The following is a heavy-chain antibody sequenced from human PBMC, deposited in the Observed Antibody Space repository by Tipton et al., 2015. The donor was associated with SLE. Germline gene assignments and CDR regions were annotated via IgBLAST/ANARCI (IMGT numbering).Heavy chain of an antibody. Sequence: SLRLSCAASGFTFSSYAMSWVRQAPGKGLEWVSAISGSGGSTYYADSVKGRFTISRDNSKNTLYLQMNSLRAEDTAVYYCARETNGDSLWDYWGQGPLVTVSS. CDR3: ARETNGDSLWDY. D-gene: IGHD2-8*01. J-gene: IGHJ4*02. CDR1: GFTFSSYA. V-gene: IGHV3-23*01. CDR2: ISGSGGST.